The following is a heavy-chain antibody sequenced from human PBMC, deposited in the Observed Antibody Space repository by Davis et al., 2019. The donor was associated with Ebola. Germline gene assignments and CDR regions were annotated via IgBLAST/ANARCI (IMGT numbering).Heavy chain of an antibody. D-gene: IGHD3-10*01. CDR1: AGSISNYY. J-gene: IGHJ3*02. CDR3: ARITMVRGAHDAFDI. CDR2: IDYTGST. Sequence: SETLSLTCTVSAGSISNYYWGWIRQPPGKGLEWIGYIDYTGSTTYSPSLKSRVTISVDTSKNQFSLKLRFVTAADTAVYYCARITMVRGAHDAFDIWGQGTMVTVSS. V-gene: IGHV4-59*08.